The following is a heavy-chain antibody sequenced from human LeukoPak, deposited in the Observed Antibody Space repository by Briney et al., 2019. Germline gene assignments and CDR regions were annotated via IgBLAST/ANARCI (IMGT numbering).Heavy chain of an antibody. V-gene: IGHV1-24*01. Sequence: GASVKVSCKVSGYTLTELSMHWVRQAPGKGLEWMGGFDPEDGKTIYAQKFQGRVTMTEDTSTDTAYMELSSLRSEDTAVYYCATDRYSAQGNYYYGMDVWGQGTTVTVSS. D-gene: IGHD5-18*01. CDR1: GYTLTELS. J-gene: IGHJ6*02. CDR2: FDPEDGKT. CDR3: ATDRYSAQGNYYYGMDV.